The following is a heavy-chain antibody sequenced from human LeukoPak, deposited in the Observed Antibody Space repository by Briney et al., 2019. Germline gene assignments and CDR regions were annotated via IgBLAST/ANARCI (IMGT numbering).Heavy chain of an antibody. CDR1: GYSISSGYY. Sequence: SETLSLTCTVSGYSISSGYYWGWIRQPPGKGLEWIGSIYHSGSTYYNPSLKSRVTISVDTSKNQFSLKLSSVTAADTAVYYCARGLRVRGFDYWGQGTLVTVSS. CDR2: IYHSGST. J-gene: IGHJ4*02. D-gene: IGHD3-10*02. V-gene: IGHV4-38-2*02. CDR3: ARGLRVRGFDY.